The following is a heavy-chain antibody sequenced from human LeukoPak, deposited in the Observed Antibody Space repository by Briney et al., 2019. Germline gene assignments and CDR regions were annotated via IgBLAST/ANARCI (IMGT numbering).Heavy chain of an antibody. CDR2: IYYSGST. CDR3: ARHSSSWSFFDY. J-gene: IGHJ4*02. V-gene: IGHV4-59*08. D-gene: IGHD6-13*01. Sequence: SETLSLTCAVYGGSFSGYYWSWIRQPPGKGLEWIGYIYYSGSTNYNPSLKSRVTISVDTSKNQFSLKLSSVTAADTAVYYCARHSSSWSFFDYWGQGTLVTVSS. CDR1: GGSFSGYY.